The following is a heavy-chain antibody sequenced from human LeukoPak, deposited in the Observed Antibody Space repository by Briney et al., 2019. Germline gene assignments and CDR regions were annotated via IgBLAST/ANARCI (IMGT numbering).Heavy chain of an antibody. CDR1: GFTFSSYA. J-gene: IGHJ5*02. Sequence: GGSLRLSRAASGFTFSSYAMSWVRQAPGKGLEWVSAISGSGGSTYYADSVKGRFTISRDNSKNTLYLQMNSLRAEDTAVYYCAKLIYSNYGANWFDPWGQGTLVTVSS. D-gene: IGHD4-11*01. CDR2: ISGSGGST. CDR3: AKLIYSNYGANWFDP. V-gene: IGHV3-23*01.